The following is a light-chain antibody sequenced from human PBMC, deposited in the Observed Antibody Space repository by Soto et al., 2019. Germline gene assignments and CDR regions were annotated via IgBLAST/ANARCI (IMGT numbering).Light chain of an antibody. CDR2: EVS. CDR3: SSYTTRSTVV. CDR1: SSDVGAYNY. Sequence: QSALTQPASVSGSPGQSITISCTGTSSDVGAYNYVSWYQHHPGKAPKLMIYEVSNRPSGVSNRFSGSKSGNTASLTISGLQAEDEADYYCSSYTTRSTVVFGGGTKLTVL. V-gene: IGLV2-14*01. J-gene: IGLJ2*01.